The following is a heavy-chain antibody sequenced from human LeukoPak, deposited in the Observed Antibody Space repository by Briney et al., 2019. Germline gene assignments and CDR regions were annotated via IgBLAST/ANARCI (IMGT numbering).Heavy chain of an antibody. CDR2: IKQDGSQR. CDR3: ARRGGSSSRRSPIDY. D-gene: IGHD6-6*01. Sequence: GGSLRLSCAASGFTFSSYAMTWVRQAPGKGPEWVANIKQDGSQRYYVDSVRGRFTISRDNAKNSLFLQMNGLRAEDTAVYYCARRGGSSSRRSPIDYWGQGTLVTVSS. CDR1: GFTFSSYA. J-gene: IGHJ4*02. V-gene: IGHV3-7*01.